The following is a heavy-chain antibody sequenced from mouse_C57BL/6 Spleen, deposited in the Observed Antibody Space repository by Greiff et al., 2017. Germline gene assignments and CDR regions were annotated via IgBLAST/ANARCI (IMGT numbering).Heavy chain of an antibody. CDR1: GYAFSSSW. Sequence: VQLQQSGPELVKPGASVKISCKASGYAFSSSWMNWVKQRPGTGLEWIGRIYPGDGDTNYNGKFKGKATLTADKASSTAYMQLSSLTSEDSAVYFCAIGNYYFDYWGQGTTLTVSS. D-gene: IGHD3-3*01. CDR3: AIGNYYFDY. CDR2: IYPGDGDT. V-gene: IGHV1-82*01. J-gene: IGHJ2*01.